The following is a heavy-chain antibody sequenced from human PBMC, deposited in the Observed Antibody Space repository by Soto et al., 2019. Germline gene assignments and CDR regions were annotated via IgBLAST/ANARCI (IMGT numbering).Heavy chain of an antibody. CDR1: GFIFSNAW. Sequence: EEQVVESGGGLVKPGGSLRLSCAVSGFIFSNAWMSWVRQAPGKGLEWVGRIKSRPYGGTTDYAAPVKGRFTISRDDSKNTLYLQMNSLKTEDTAVYYCIAGVGFSDFDYWGQGTLVTVSP. J-gene: IGHJ4*02. CDR3: IAGVGFSDFDY. CDR2: IKSRPYGGTT. V-gene: IGHV3-15*01. D-gene: IGHD3-10*01.